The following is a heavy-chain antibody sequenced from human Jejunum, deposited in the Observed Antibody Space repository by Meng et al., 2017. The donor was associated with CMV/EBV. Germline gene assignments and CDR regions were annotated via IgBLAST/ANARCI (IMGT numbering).Heavy chain of an antibody. CDR1: DYSFSNYG. CDR2: ISAYNGNT. CDR3: ARGETTFGLVRFFDF. Sequence: SDYSFSNYGISWVRQAPGQGLEWMGWISAYNGNTNYSQKFQGRVTMTTETSTSTAYLELSSLRSDDTAVYYCARGETTFGLVRFFDFWGQGTLVTVSS. J-gene: IGHJ4*02. V-gene: IGHV1-18*01. D-gene: IGHD3-3*01.